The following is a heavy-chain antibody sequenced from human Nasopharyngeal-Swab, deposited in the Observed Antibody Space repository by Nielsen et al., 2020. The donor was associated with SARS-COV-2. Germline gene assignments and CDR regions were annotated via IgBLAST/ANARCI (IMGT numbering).Heavy chain of an antibody. J-gene: IGHJ4*02. CDR3: ARVWQEIYGFDY. D-gene: IGHD2/OR15-2a*01. V-gene: IGHV4-4*02. CDR1: GGSISSSNW. CDR2: IYDSGSN. Sequence: GSLRLSCAVSGGSISSSNWWRWVRQPPGKGLEWIREIYDSGSNNYHTSLKSRVTISVDTSKNQFSLKLNSVTAADTAVYYCARVWQEIYGFDYWGQGTLVTVSS.